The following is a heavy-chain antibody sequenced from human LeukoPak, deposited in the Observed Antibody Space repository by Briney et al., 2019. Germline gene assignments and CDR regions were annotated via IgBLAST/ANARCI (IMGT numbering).Heavy chain of an antibody. CDR2: IKEDGSVK. V-gene: IGHV3-7*03. D-gene: IGHD4-11*01. Sequence: GGSLRLSCAVSGFTFSTFWMSWVRQAPGKGLERVANIKEDGSVKYYLDSVKGRFTISRDNAKNSLYLQMNSLRAEDTAVYYCAKGVTTIDYWGQGTLVTVSS. CDR1: GFTFSTFW. J-gene: IGHJ4*02. CDR3: AKGVTTIDY.